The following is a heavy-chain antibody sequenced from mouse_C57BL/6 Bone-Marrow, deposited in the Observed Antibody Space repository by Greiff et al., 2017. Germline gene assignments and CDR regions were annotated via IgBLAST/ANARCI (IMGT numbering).Heavy chain of an antibody. Sequence: EVKLMESGGGLVQPGGSLKLSCAASGFTFSDYYMYWVRQTPEKRLEWVAYISNGGGSTYYPDTVQGRFTISRDNAKNTLYLQMSRLKSEDTAMYYCARLGVYGNYLYAMDYWGQGTSVTVSS. CDR3: ARLGVYGNYLYAMDY. CDR2: ISNGGGST. CDR1: GFTFSDYY. J-gene: IGHJ4*01. D-gene: IGHD2-1*01. V-gene: IGHV5-12*01.